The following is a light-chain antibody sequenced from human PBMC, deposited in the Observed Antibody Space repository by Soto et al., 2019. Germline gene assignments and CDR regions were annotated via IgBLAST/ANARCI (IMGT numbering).Light chain of an antibody. J-gene: IGKJ5*01. V-gene: IGKV3-15*01. CDR1: QSVVEN. CDR2: RAS. CDR3: QQYDKWPPIT. Sequence: EVVLTQSPATLSVSPGERATLSCRASQSVVENLAWYQQKPGQAPRLLIYRASTRATGVPDRFSGAGSGTECTLTIRSLQSEDFAVYDCQQYDKWPPITFGQGTRLEVK.